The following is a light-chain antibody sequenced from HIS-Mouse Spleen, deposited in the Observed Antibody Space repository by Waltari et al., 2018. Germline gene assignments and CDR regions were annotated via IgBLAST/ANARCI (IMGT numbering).Light chain of an antibody. CDR3: YSTDSSGNHRV. J-gene: IGLJ2*01. Sequence: SYELTQPPSVSVSPGQTARITCSRDALPHKYAYWYQQKSGPAPVLVIYEDSKRPSGIPERFSGSSSGTMATLTISGAQVEDEADYYCYSTDSSGNHRVFGGGTKLTVL. CDR2: EDS. CDR1: ALPHKY. V-gene: IGLV3-10*01.